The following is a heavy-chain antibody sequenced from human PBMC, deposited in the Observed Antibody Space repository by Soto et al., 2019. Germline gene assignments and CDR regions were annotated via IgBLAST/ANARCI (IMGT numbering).Heavy chain of an antibody. CDR2: IYYSGST. V-gene: IGHV4-39*01. Sequence: PSETLSLTCTVSGGSISSSSYYWGWIRQPPGKGLEWIGSIYYSGSTYYNPSLKSRVTISVDTSKNQFSLKLSSVTAADTAVYYCARKTNPHTIFGVVPFDYWGQGTLVTVSS. CDR3: ARKTNPHTIFGVVPFDY. D-gene: IGHD3-3*01. J-gene: IGHJ4*02. CDR1: GGSISSSSYY.